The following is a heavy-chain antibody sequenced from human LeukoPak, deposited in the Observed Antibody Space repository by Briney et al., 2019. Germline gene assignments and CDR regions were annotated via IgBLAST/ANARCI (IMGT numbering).Heavy chain of an antibody. CDR1: EFTFSSSN. Sequence: GGSLRLSCAASEFTFSSSNMNWVRQAPGKGLEWVSYISSSSRTTYYADSVKGRFTISRDNAKNSLYLQMNSLRAEDTAVYYCARGTEYYFDYWGQGTLVTVSS. CDR3: ARGTEYYFDY. J-gene: IGHJ4*02. V-gene: IGHV3-48*01. CDR2: ISSSSRTT. D-gene: IGHD2-8*02.